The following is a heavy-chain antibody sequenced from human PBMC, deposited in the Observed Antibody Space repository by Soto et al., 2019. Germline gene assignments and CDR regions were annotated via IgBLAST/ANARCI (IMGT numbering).Heavy chain of an antibody. Sequence: PGGSLRLSCAASGFTFSSYAMSWVRQAPGKGLEWVASISCSGGSTYYGYSVKGRFTISRDNSNNTMYLQMNSLRAEDTAVYYCAKPHYYDSSGYCTRVFHXWGQGTMVTVS. CDR2: ISCSGGST. D-gene: IGHD3-22*01. CDR3: AKPHYYDSSGYCTRVFHX. J-gene: IGHJ3*02. CDR1: GFTFSSYA. V-gene: IGHV3-23*01.